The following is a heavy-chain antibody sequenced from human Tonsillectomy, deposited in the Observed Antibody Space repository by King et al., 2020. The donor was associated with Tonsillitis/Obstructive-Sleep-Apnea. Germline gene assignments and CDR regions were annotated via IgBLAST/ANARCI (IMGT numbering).Heavy chain of an antibody. CDR2: ISYDGSKK. Sequence: VQLVESGGGVVQPGRSLRLSCAASGFTFSSYAMHWVRQAPGKGLEWVAIISYDGSKKYYTDSVKGRFTISRDNSKNTRYLQMNSLRGEDAAVYYCAREIGSSGWYPHFDYWGQGTLVTVSS. D-gene: IGHD6-19*01. CDR3: AREIGSSGWYPHFDY. CDR1: GFTFSSYA. V-gene: IGHV3-30*04. J-gene: IGHJ4*02.